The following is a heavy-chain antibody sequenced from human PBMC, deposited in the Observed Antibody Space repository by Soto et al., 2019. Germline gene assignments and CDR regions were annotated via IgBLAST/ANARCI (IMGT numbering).Heavy chain of an antibody. CDR3: AKVKPGTVSTRYYFDY. CDR1: GFTFSSYA. Sequence: EVQLLESGGGLVQPGGSLRLSCAASGFTFSSYAMSWVRQAPGKGLEWVSAISGSGGSTYYADSVKGRFTISSDNSKNTLYLQMNSLRAEDTAVYYCAKVKPGTVSTRYYFDYWGQGTLVTVSS. CDR2: ISGSGGST. V-gene: IGHV3-23*01. J-gene: IGHJ4*02. D-gene: IGHD4-17*01.